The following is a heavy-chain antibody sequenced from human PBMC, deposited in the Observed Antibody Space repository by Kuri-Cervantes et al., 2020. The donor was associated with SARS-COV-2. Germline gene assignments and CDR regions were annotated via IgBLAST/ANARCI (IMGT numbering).Heavy chain of an antibody. Sequence: GESLKISCAASGFTVSSNEMSWVRQAPGKGLEWVSAISGSGGSTYYADSVKGRFTISRDNSKNTLYLQMNSLRAEDTAVYYCARVSGSYSSPIDYWGQGTLVTVSS. CDR3: ARVSGSYSSPIDY. V-gene: IGHV3-23*01. D-gene: IGHD1-26*01. CDR2: ISGSGGST. CDR1: GFTVSSNE. J-gene: IGHJ4*02.